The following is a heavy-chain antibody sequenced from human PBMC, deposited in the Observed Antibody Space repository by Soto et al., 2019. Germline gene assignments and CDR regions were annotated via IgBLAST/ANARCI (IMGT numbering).Heavy chain of an antibody. Sequence: EVQLVESGGGLAKPGGSLTLSCAASGFTFSNVWMSWVRQAPGKGLEWIGHIKSKNVGGTTDYTAPVRGRFTISRDDSNHTLHLQMNSLKTEDTGVYYGTTYSNQTLCDGGPCYSVQTKMHDSWGQGILVTVSS. CDR2: IKSKNVGGTT. D-gene: IGHD2-15*01. CDR1: GFTFSNVW. J-gene: IGHJ4*02. CDR3: TTYSNQTLCDGGPCYSVQTKMHDS. V-gene: IGHV3-15*01.